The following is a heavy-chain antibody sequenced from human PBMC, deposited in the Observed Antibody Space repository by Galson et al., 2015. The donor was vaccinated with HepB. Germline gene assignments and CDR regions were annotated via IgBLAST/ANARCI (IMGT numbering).Heavy chain of an antibody. J-gene: IGHJ4*02. Sequence: SLRLSCAASGFSFSSYWMHWVRQAPGKGLVWISGIKTDGTITVYADSVKGRLTISRDNAKNTLYLQMNSLSDDDTAMDYCARDGAEATPNAYWGQGTLVTVSS. CDR1: GFSFSSYW. CDR3: ARDGAEATPNAY. CDR2: IKTDGTIT. D-gene: IGHD2-15*01. V-gene: IGHV3-74*01.